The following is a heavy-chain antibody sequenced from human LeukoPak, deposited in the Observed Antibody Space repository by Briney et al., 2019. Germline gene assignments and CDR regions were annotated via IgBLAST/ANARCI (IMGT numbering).Heavy chain of an antibody. CDR1: GFTVSSNY. J-gene: IGHJ3*02. Sequence: PGGSLRLSCAASGFTVSSNYMNWVRQAPGKGLEWVSIIYSGGTTYYADSVKGRFTISRDNSKNTLYLQMNSLRVEDTAVYDCAGPTSGQSFDIWSQGTMVTVSS. CDR2: IYSGGTT. CDR3: AGPTSGQSFDI. D-gene: IGHD6-19*01. V-gene: IGHV3-53*01.